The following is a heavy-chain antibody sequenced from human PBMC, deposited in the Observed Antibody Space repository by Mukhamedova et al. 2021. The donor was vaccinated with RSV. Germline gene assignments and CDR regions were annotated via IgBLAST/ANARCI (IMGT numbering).Heavy chain of an antibody. J-gene: IGHJ4*02. V-gene: IGHV3-23*01. CDR2: ISASSDSR. Sequence: QSTWGGLEWVSAISASSDSRFYADSVEGRFTISRDNSKSTLYLQMSSLRAEDTALYFCAKTHPTYYHDTVGQADYWGQGTLVTVSS. D-gene: IGHD3-22*01. CDR3: AKTHPTYYHDTVGQADY.